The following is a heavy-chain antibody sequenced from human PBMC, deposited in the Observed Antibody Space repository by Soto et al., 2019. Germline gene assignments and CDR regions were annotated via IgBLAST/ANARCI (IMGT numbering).Heavy chain of an antibody. CDR2: IRRKANSYTT. V-gene: IGHV3-72*01. J-gene: IGHJ6*02. CDR1: GLIFSDYH. CDR3: AMLGGWSGGSSGMDV. Sequence: EVQLVESGGGLVQPGGSLRLSCAASGLIFSDYHMDWVRQAPGKGLEWVGRIRRKANSYTTEYAASVKGRFTISRDDSVNSLYLQMNSMKREDTAVYYCAMLGGWSGGSSGMDVWGQGTTVTVSS. D-gene: IGHD6-19*01.